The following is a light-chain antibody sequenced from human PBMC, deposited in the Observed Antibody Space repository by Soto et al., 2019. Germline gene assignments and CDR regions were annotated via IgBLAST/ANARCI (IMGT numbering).Light chain of an antibody. J-gene: IGLJ3*02. CDR2: DVS. V-gene: IGLV2-14*01. CDR3: SSYTSSSTLGV. Sequence: QSALTQPASVSGSPGQSITISCTGTSSDFGGYNYVSWYQQHPGKAPKLMIYDVSNRPSGVSNRFSGSKSGNTASLTISGLQAEDEADYYCSSYTSSSTLGVFGGGTKVTV. CDR1: SSDFGGYNY.